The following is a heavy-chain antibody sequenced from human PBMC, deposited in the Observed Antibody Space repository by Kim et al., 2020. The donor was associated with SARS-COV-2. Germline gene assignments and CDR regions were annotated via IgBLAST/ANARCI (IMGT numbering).Heavy chain of an antibody. V-gene: IGHV3-23*01. CDR3: GKTMVQGVIITVFDY. CDR1: GFTFSSYA. D-gene: IGHD3-10*01. Sequence: GGSLRLSCAASGFTFSSYAMSWVRQAPGKGLEWVSAISGSGGSTYYADSVKGRFTISRDNSKNTLYLQMNSLRAEDTAVYYCGKTMVQGVIITVFDYWGQGTLVTVSS. J-gene: IGHJ4*02. CDR2: ISGSGGST.